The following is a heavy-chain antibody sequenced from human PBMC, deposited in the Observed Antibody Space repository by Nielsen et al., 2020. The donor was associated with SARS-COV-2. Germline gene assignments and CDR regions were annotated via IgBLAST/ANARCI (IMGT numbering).Heavy chain of an antibody. J-gene: IGHJ4*02. CDR3: AREGRNLPLDY. CDR1: GFTFDDYG. Sequence: GGSLRLSCAASGFTFDDYGMHWVRQPPGKGLEWLSVISGHGESAHYADSVRGRFTISRDNGKNSLYLQMNSLRVEDTAVYYCAREGRNLPLDYWGQGTLVIVSS. V-gene: IGHV3-20*04. CDR2: ISGHGESA.